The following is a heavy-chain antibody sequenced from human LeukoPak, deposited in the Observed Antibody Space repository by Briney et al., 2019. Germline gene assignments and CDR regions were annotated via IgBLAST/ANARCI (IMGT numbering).Heavy chain of an antibody. CDR3: ARGGSGYALNWFDP. D-gene: IGHD5-12*01. CDR2: VHYSGRT. V-gene: IGHV4-59*02. J-gene: IGHJ5*02. CDR1: DGSVRSYY. Sequence: PSETLSLTCTVSDGSVRSYYWSWIRQPPGKGLEWIGYVHYSGRTSYNPSLKSRVTISVDTSKNQFSLKLSSVTAADTAVYYCARGGSGYALNWFDPWGQGTLVTVSS.